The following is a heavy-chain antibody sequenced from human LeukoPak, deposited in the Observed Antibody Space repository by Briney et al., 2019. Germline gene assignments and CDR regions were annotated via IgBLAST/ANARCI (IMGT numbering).Heavy chain of an antibody. D-gene: IGHD4-17*01. J-gene: IGHJ4*02. CDR3: ARDLTTTEFPPLFAY. CDR1: GGSISSYY. CDR2: IYYSGST. Sequence: KPSETLSLTCTVSGGSISSYYWSWIRQPPGKGLEWIGYIYYSGSTNYNPSLKSRATISVDTSKNQFSLKLSSVTAADTAVYYCARDLTTTEFPPLFAYWGQGTLVTVSS. V-gene: IGHV4-59*01.